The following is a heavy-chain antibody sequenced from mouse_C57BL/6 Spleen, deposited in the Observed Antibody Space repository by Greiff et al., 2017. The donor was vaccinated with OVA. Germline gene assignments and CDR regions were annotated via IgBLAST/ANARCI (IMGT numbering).Heavy chain of an antibody. D-gene: IGHD1-1*01. CDR3: ARADYGSSPWFAY. CDR2: IFPGSGST. Sequence: VQLQQSGPELVKPGASVKISCKASGYTFTDYYINWVKQRPGPGLAWIGWIFPGSGSTYYNEKFKGKATLTVDKSSSTAYMLLSSLTSEDSAVYFCARADYGSSPWFAYWGQGTLVTVSA. V-gene: IGHV1-75*01. J-gene: IGHJ3*01. CDR1: GYTFTDYY.